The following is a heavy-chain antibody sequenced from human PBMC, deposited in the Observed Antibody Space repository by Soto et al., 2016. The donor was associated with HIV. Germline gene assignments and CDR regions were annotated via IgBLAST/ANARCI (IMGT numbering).Heavy chain of an antibody. CDR3: WVTTWGFDY. CDR2: INRSGSA. CDR1: GGSLSGYS. Sequence: QVQLHQWGAGLLKPSDTLSLTCAVYGGSLSGYSWSWIRQSPEKGLQWIGEINRSGSATYNPSLESRVTISLYRSKNQFALNLNSVTAADTAIYYCWVTTWGFDYWGQGTLVTVSS. D-gene: IGHD2-21*02. V-gene: IGHV4-34*07. J-gene: IGHJ4*02.